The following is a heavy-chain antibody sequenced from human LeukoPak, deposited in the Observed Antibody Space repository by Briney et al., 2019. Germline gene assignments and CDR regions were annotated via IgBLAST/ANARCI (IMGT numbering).Heavy chain of an antibody. D-gene: IGHD2/OR15-2a*01. CDR3: ARPLQFNSDDAFDI. CDR1: GGTFISYA. Sequence: SVKVSCKASGGTFISYAISWVRQAPGQGLEWMGGIIPIFGTANYAQKFQGRVTITADKSTSTAYMELSSLRSEDTAVYYCARPLQFNSDDAFDIWGQGTMVTVSS. V-gene: IGHV1-69*06. CDR2: IIPIFGTA. J-gene: IGHJ3*02.